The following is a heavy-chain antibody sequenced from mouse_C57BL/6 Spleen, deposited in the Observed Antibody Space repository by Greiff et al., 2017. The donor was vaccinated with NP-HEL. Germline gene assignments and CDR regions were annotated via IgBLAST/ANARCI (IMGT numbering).Heavy chain of an antibody. D-gene: IGHD1-1*01. CDR3: ARSGYYGSSYPYYYAMDD. J-gene: IGHJ4*01. V-gene: IGHV14-3*01. CDR2: IDPANGNT. Sequence: VQLQQSVAELVRPGASVKLSCTASGFNIKNTYMHWVKQRPEQGLEWIGRIDPANGNTKYAPKFQGKATITADTSSNTAYLQLSSLTSEDTAIYYCARSGYYGSSYPYYYAMDDWGQGTSVTVSS. CDR1: GFNIKNTY.